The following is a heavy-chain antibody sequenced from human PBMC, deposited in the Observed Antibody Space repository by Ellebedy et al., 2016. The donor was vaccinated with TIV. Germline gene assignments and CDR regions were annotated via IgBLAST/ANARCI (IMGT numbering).Heavy chain of an antibody. CDR1: GFTFSSYG. CDR2: ISYDGSNK. CDR3: ATEVVPAAMGLADY. Sequence: GESLKISCAASGFTFSSYGMHWVRQAPGKGLEWVAVISYDGSNKYYADSVKGRFTISRDNSKNTLYLQMNSLRAEDTAVYYCATEVVPAAMGLADYWGQGTLVTVSS. D-gene: IGHD2-2*01. V-gene: IGHV3-30*03. J-gene: IGHJ4*02.